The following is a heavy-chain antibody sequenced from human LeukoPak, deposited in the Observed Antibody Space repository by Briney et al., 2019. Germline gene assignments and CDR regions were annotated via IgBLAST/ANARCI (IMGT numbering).Heavy chain of an antibody. CDR2: ISYDGSNK. V-gene: IGHV3-30*03. D-gene: IGHD6-13*01. CDR1: GFTFSSYG. Sequence: PGRSLRLSCAASGFTFSSYGMHWVRQAPGKGLEWVAVISYDGSNKYYADSVKGRFTISRDNSKNTLYLQMNSLRAEDTAVYYCARGGGYSSSWHDYWGQGTLVTVSS. CDR3: ARGGGYSSSWHDY. J-gene: IGHJ4*02.